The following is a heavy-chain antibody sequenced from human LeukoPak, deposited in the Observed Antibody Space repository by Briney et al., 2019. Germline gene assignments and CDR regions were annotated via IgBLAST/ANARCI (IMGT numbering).Heavy chain of an antibody. CDR2: ISSSGSTI. V-gene: IGHV3-11*04. CDR3: ARDIVVVPVAPSPYYYYMDV. D-gene: IGHD2-2*01. Sequence: PGGSLRLSCAASGFTFSDYYMSWIRQAPGKGLEWVSYISSSGSTIYYADSVKGRFTISRDNAKNSLYLQMNSLRAEDTAVYYCARDIVVVPVAPSPYYYYMDVWGKGTTVTVSS. CDR1: GFTFSDYY. J-gene: IGHJ6*03.